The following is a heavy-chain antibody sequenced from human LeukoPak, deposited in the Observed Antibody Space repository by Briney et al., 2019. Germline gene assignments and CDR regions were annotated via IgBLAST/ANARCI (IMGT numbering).Heavy chain of an antibody. CDR2: IYTSGST. D-gene: IGHD6-6*01. V-gene: IGHV4-4*07. CDR3: ARESSSSSSEPFGY. CDR1: GGSISSYY. J-gene: IGHJ4*02. Sequence: SETLSLTCTVSGGSISSYYWSWIRQPAGKGREWIGRIYTSGSTNYNPSLKSRVTMSVDTSKNQFSLKLSSVTAADTAVYYCARESSSSSSEPFGYWGQGTLVTVSS.